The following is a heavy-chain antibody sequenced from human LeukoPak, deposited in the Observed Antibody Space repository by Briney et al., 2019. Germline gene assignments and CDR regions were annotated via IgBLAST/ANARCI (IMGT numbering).Heavy chain of an antibody. D-gene: IGHD5-18*01. J-gene: IGHJ4*02. CDR2: ISAYNGNT. CDR1: GYTFTSYG. V-gene: IGHV1-18*01. CDR3: ARSASGYSYYDY. Sequence: GASVKVSCKASGYTFTSYGISWVRQAPGQGLEWMGWISAYNGNTNYAQKLQGRVTITADESTSTAYMELSSLRSEDTAVYYCARSASGYSYYDYWGQGTLVTVSS.